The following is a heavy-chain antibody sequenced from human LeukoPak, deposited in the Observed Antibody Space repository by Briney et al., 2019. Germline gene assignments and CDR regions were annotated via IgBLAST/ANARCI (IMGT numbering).Heavy chain of an antibody. J-gene: IGHJ4*02. CDR1: GGTFSSYA. Sequence: SVKVSCKASGGTFSSYAISWVRQAPGQGLEWMGGIIPIFGTANYAQKFQGRVTITADESTSTAYMELSSLRSEDTAVYYCAREIIYPIPGIGIVWGQFDYWGQGTLVTVSS. CDR3: AREIIYPIPGIGIVWGQFDY. V-gene: IGHV1-69*13. CDR2: IIPIFGTA. D-gene: IGHD2-15*01.